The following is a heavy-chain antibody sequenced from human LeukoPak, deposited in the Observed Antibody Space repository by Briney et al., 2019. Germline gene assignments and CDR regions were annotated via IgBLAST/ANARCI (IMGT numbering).Heavy chain of an antibody. D-gene: IGHD5-24*01. CDR2: ISGSASDT. Sequence: GGSLRLSCAASGFTFSSYAMSWVRQVPGKGLEWVSAISGSASDTYYADSVKGRFTISRDNSKSTLYLQMNSLRAEDTAVYYCAKGPFREWLQGYFDYWGQGTLVTVSS. CDR1: GFTFSSYA. V-gene: IGHV3-23*01. CDR3: AKGPFREWLQGYFDY. J-gene: IGHJ4*02.